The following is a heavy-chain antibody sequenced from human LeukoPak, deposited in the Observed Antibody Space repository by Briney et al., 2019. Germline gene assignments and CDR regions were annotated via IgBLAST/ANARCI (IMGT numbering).Heavy chain of an antibody. J-gene: IGHJ5*02. CDR2: IYYSGST. D-gene: IGHD2-15*01. CDR1: GGSISSSSYY. Sequence: SETLSLTCTVSGGSISSSSYYWGWIRQPPGKGLEWIGSIYYSGSTYYNPSLKSRVTISVDTSKNQFSLKLSSVTAADTAVYYCARTPVGYCSGGTCSNWFDPWGQGTLVTVSS. V-gene: IGHV4-39*07. CDR3: ARTPVGYCSGGTCSNWFDP.